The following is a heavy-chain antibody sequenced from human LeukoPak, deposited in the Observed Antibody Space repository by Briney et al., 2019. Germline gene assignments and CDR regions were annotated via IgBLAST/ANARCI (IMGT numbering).Heavy chain of an antibody. V-gene: IGHV4-31*03. CDR1: GGSISSGGYY. CDR2: IYYSGST. CDR3: ARRSGRTVTRYFDL. D-gene: IGHD4-17*01. J-gene: IGHJ2*01. Sequence: PSQTLSLTCTVSGGSISSGGYYWSWIRQHPGKGLEWIGYIYYSGSTYYNPSLKSRVTISVDTSKNQFSLKLSSVTAADTAVYYCARRSGRTVTRYFDLWGRSTLVTVSS.